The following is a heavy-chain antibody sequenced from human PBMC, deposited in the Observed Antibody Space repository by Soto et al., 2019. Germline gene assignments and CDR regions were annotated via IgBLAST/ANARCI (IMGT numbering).Heavy chain of an antibody. CDR1: GYTFTSYY. V-gene: IGHV1-46*01. CDR3: ARGGIQLWLVSAYYYGMDV. J-gene: IGHJ6*02. D-gene: IGHD5-18*01. Sequence: GASVKVSCKASGYTFTSYYMHWVRQAPGQGLEWRGIINPTGGSTSYAQKFHGRITRTRETSTITVDMDQSGLRSEDTAVYYCARGGIQLWLVSAYYYGMDVWGQGTTVTVSS. CDR2: INPTGGST.